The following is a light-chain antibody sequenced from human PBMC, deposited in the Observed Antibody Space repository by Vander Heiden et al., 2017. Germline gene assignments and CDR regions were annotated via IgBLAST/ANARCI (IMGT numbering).Light chain of an antibody. CDR1: QGISSW. CDR2: AAS. Sequence: DNQMTQFPPSVSESVGDIVSTTFWASQGISSWLAWYQQKPGKAPKLLIYAASSLQSGVPSRFSGSGSGTDFTLTISSLQPEDFATYYCQQANSFRTCGGGTKVEIK. J-gene: IGKJ4*01. CDR3: QQANSFRT. V-gene: IGKV1-12*01.